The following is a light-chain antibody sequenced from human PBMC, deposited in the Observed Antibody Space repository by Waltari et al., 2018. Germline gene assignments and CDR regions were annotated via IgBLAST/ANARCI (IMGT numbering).Light chain of an antibody. J-gene: IGKJ5*01. CDR3: QQYGSSPT. Sequence: EIVLTQSPCTGSLSPGARATVSCRASLRVTNNYLAWYPQKPGLPPRLLMYGASTRASGIPDRFSGSGSGTDFTLTISRLEPEDFAVYYCQQYGSSPTFGQGTRLEIK. V-gene: IGKV3-20*01. CDR2: GAS. CDR1: LRVTNNY.